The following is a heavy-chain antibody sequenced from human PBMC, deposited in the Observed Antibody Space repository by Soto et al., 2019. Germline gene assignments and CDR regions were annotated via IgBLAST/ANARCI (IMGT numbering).Heavy chain of an antibody. CDR1: GFTFSSYA. V-gene: IGHV3-23*01. D-gene: IGHD2-15*01. Sequence: GGSLRLSCAASGFTFSSYAMNLVRQAPGKRLEWVSSIIGRGGDTYYADSVKGRFSISRDNSKNTLYLQMNSLRAEDTAVYYCAKGFLGSCSGAKCYSFDYWGQGTPVTVSS. J-gene: IGHJ4*02. CDR3: AKGFLGSCSGAKCYSFDY. CDR2: IIGRGGDT.